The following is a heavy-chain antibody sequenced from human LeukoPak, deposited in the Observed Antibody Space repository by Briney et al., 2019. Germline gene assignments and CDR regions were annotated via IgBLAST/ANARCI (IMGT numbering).Heavy chain of an antibody. CDR1: GFSLSSYW. Sequence: QPGGSLRLSCAASGFSLSSYWMHWVRHAPGKGLVWGLRVNGDGSRTSYADSVKGRFTISRDDAKNTLYLQMNSLRAEDTAVYYCAREGYFDSSGYDFGYWGQGTLVTVSS. J-gene: IGHJ4*02. D-gene: IGHD3-22*01. CDR3: AREGYFDSSGYDFGY. CDR2: VNGDGSRT. V-gene: IGHV3-74*01.